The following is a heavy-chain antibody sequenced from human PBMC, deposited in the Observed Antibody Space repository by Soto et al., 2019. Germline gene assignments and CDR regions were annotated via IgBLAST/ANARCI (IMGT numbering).Heavy chain of an antibody. CDR2: IWHDGSNK. V-gene: IGHV3-30*02. CDR3: AKGPGSSWYYFDY. J-gene: IGHJ4*02. D-gene: IGHD6-13*01. CDR1: GFTFSSYG. Sequence: GGSLRLSCAASGFTFSSYGMHWVRQAPGKGLEWVAVIWHDGSNKYYADSVKGRFTITRDISKNTLYLQMNSLRAEDTAVYYCAKGPGSSWYYFDYWGQGTLVTVSS.